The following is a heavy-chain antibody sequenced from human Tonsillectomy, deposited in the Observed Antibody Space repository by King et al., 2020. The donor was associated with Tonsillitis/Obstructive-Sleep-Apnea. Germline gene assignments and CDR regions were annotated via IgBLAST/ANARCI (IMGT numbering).Heavy chain of an antibody. V-gene: IGHV3-30*18. Sequence: VQLVQSGGGVVQPGRSLRLSCAASGFTFSSYGMHWVRQTPGKGLEWVAVISYDGSNKYYADSVKGRFTISRDNSKNTLYLQMNSLRAEDTAVYYCAKDSRVLLWFGELYGMDVWGQGPTVTVSS. J-gene: IGHJ6*02. CDR3: AKDSRVLLWFGELYGMDV. CDR1: GFTFSSYG. CDR2: ISYDGSNK. D-gene: IGHD3-10*01.